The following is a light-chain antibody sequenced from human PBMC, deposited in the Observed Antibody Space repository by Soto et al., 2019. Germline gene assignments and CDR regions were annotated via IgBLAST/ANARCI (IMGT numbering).Light chain of an antibody. V-gene: IGKV3-20*01. J-gene: IGKJ4*01. Sequence: EIVLTQSPGTLSLSPGERATLSCRASQSVSSSYLAWYQQKPGQAPRLLIYGASSRATGSPARFSGSGSGTDFTLTISRLEPEDFAVYYCQQYGSSRLTFGGGTKVEIK. CDR1: QSVSSSY. CDR2: GAS. CDR3: QQYGSSRLT.